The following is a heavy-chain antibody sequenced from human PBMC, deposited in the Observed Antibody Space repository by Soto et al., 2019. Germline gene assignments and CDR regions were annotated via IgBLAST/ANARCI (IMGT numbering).Heavy chain of an antibody. D-gene: IGHD3-10*01. CDR3: ARVIPSSGSYYNEDYYYYMDV. CDR1: GYTFTSYG. V-gene: IGHV1-18*01. Sequence: ASVKVSCKASGYTFTSYGISWVRQAPGQGLEWMGWISAYNGNTNYAQKLQGRVTMTPDTSMSTAYMELRSLRSDDTAMYYCARVIPSSGSYYNEDYYYYMDVWGKGTTVTVSS. CDR2: ISAYNGNT. J-gene: IGHJ6*03.